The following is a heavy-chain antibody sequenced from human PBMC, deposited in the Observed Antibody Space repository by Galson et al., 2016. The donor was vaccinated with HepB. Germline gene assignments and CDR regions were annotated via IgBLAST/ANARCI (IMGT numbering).Heavy chain of an antibody. CDR2: ISSSSSYI. D-gene: IGHD4-23*01. J-gene: IGHJ2*01. CDR3: ARFSDYGGNYDWYFDL. Sequence: SLRLSCAASGFTFSSYSMNWVRQAPGKGLEWVSSISSSSSYIYYADSVKGRFTISRDNAHNSLYLQMNSLRAEDTAVYYCARFSDYGGNYDWYFDLWGRGTLVTVSS. V-gene: IGHV3-21*01. CDR1: GFTFSSYS.